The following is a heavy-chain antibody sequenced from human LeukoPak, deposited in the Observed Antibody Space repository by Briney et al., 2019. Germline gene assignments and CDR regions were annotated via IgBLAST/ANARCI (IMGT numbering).Heavy chain of an antibody. CDR2: ISGSSTRT. Sequence: GGCLRLSCAACGFTFSRYAMKWVGQAGGRGVEWVSGISGSSTRTFYGESVKERFTMCRDDSKNTLYLQMSSLVSECTAIYFCAKDPRYISGPYAFDICGQGTMVTVSS. V-gene: IGHV3-23*01. CDR1: GFTFSRYA. CDR3: AKDPRYISGPYAFDI. D-gene: IGHD6-19*01. J-gene: IGHJ3*02.